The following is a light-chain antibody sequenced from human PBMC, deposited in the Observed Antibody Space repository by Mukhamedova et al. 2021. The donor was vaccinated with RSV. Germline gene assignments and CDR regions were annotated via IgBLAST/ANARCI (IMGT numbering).Light chain of an antibody. CDR3: QQYKSYPWT. Sequence: WYQRRVHGGAPKLLIYKASSLESGVPSRFSGSASGTEFTLTISSLQPDDFATYYCQQYKSYPWTFGQGTKVEIK. V-gene: IGKV1-5*03. J-gene: IGKJ1*01. CDR2: KAS.